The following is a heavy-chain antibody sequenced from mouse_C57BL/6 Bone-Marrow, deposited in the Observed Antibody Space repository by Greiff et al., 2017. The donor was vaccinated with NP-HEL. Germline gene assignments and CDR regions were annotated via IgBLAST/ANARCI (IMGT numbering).Heavy chain of an antibody. J-gene: IGHJ4*01. CDR3: ARRGHSNYDYAMDY. D-gene: IGHD2-5*01. Sequence: EVQRVESGGGLVQPGGSLKLSCAASGFTFSDYYMYWVRQTPEKRLEWVAYISNGGGSTYYPDTVKGRFTISRDNAKNTLYLQMSRLKSEDTALYYCARRGHSNYDYAMDYWGQGTSVTVSS. V-gene: IGHV5-12*01. CDR2: ISNGGGST. CDR1: GFTFSDYY.